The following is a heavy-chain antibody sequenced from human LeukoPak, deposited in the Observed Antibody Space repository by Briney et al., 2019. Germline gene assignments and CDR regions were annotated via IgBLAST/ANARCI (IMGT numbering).Heavy chain of an antibody. J-gene: IGHJ4*02. D-gene: IGHD2-2*01. V-gene: IGHV4-59*01. CDR1: GGSISSYY. CDR3: ARESQLLFDY. CDR2: IYYSGST. Sequence: PSETLSLTCTVSGGSISSYYWSWLGQPPGKGLEWIGYIYYSGSTNYNPSLTSRVTISVDTSKNQFSLKLSSVTAADTAVYYCARESQLLFDYWGQGTLVTVSS.